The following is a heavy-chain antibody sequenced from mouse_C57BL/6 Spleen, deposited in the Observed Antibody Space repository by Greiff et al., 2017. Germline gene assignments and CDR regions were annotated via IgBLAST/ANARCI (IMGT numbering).Heavy chain of an antibody. V-gene: IGHV7-3*01. J-gene: IGHJ2*01. CDR3: ARYGGQSYFDY. Sequence: EVKLQESGGGLVQPGGSLSLSCAASGFTFTDYYMSWVRQPPGKALEWLGFIRNKANGYTTEYSASVKGRFTISRDNSQSILYLQMNALRAEDSATYYCARYGGQSYFDYWGQGTTLTVSS. CDR1: GFTFTDYY. CDR2: IRNKANGYTT.